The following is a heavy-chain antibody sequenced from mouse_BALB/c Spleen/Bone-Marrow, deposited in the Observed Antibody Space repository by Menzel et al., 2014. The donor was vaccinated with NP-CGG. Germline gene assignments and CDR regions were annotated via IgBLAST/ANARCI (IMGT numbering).Heavy chain of an antibody. D-gene: IGHD1-1*01. CDR2: IYPGDGDT. J-gene: IGHJ2*02. Sequence: VKLVESGAELVRPGSSVKISCKTSGYAFSFYWMNWVKQRPGQGLEWIGQIYPGDGDTNYNGKFKGKATLTADTSSGTAYMQLSSLTSEDSAVYFCARAGLATDYWGQGTSLTVSS. CDR3: ARAGLATDY. V-gene: IGHV1-80*01. CDR1: GYAFSFYW.